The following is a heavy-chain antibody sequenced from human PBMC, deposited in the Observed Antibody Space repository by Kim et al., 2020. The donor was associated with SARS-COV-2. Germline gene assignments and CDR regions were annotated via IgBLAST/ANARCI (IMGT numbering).Heavy chain of an antibody. J-gene: IGHJ4*02. CDR3: AREDSGYDWIDYFDY. D-gene: IGHD5-12*01. V-gene: IGHV4-31*02. Sequence: PSLKSRVIISVDTSKNQFSLKLSSVTAADTAVYYCAREDSGYDWIDYFDYWGQGTLVTVSS.